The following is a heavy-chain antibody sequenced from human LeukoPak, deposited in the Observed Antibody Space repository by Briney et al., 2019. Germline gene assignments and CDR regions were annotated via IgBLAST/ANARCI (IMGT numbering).Heavy chain of an antibody. J-gene: IGHJ4*02. CDR3: ARSAGSSSWYEGYYFDY. Sequence: GGSLRLSCAASGFTFSRYWMSWVRQAPGKGLEWVTNIKQDGSEKYYVDSVKGRFTISRDNAKNSLYLQMNSLRAEDTAVYYCARSAGSSSWYEGYYFDYWGQGTLVTVSS. CDR1: GFTFSRYW. D-gene: IGHD6-13*01. CDR2: IKQDGSEK. V-gene: IGHV3-7*01.